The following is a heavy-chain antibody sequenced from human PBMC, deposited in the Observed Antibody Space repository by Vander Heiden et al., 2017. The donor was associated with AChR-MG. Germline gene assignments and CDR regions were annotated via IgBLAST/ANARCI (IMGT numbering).Heavy chain of an antibody. CDR1: GGTFSSYA. Sequence: QVQLVQSGAVVKKPGSSVKVSCKASGGTFSSYAISWVRQAPGQGLEWMGRLIPILGIANYAQKFQGRVTITADKSTSTAYMELSSLRSEDTAVYYCARGGYGDYHPDDAFDIWGQGTMGNVAS. CDR3: ARGGYGDYHPDDAFDI. D-gene: IGHD4-17*01. J-gene: IGHJ3*02. V-gene: IGHV1-69*04. CDR2: LIPILGIA.